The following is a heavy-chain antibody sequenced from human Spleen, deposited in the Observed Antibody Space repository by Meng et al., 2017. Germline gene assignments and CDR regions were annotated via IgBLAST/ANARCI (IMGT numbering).Heavy chain of an antibody. CDR2: IYYSGST. D-gene: IGHD4-11*01. J-gene: IGHJ4*02. CDR3: ARGPTTMAHDFDY. V-gene: IGHV4-31*03. Sequence: QRSGPGLVTPSPPLSPPCIVSGGSISSGGYYWSWIRQHPGKGLEWIGYIYYSGSTYYNPSLKSRLTISVDTSQNQFSLNLNSVTAADTAVYYCARGPTTMAHDFDYWGQGTLVTVSS. CDR1: GGSISSGGYY.